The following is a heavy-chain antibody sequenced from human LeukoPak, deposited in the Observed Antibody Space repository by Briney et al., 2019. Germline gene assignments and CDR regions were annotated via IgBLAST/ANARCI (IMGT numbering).Heavy chain of an antibody. CDR3: AREKEQGLYYFDY. CDR1: GGTFSSYV. CDR2: IIPIFGTA. J-gene: IGHJ4*02. V-gene: IGHV1-69*05. Sequence: SVKVSCKASGGTFSSYVISWVRQAPGQGLEWMGGIIPIFGTANYAQKFQGWVTMTRDTSISTAYMELSRLRSDDTAVYYCAREKEQGLYYFDYWGQGTLVAVSS.